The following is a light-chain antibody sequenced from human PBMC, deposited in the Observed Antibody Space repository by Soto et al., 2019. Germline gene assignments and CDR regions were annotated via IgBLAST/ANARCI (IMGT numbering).Light chain of an antibody. V-gene: IGKV1-39*01. J-gene: IGKJ2*01. CDR3: QQSYSTPYT. Sequence: DIQMTQSPSSLSASVGARVTITCRASQSISSYLNWYQQKPGKAPKLLIYAASSLQSGVPSRFSGSGSGTDFTLTISSLQPADCATYYWQQSYSTPYTFGQGTKLEIK. CDR2: AAS. CDR1: QSISSY.